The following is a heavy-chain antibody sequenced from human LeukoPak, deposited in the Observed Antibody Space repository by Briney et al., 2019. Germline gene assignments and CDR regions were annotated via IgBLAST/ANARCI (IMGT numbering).Heavy chain of an antibody. V-gene: IGHV3-20*04. CDR3: ARVQTSQRIMITFGGVIAISNWFDP. J-gene: IGHJ5*02. CDR1: GFTFDDYG. CDR2: INWNGGST. Sequence: GGSLRLSCAASGFTFDDYGMSWVCQAPGKGLEWVSGINWNGGSTGYADSVKGRFTISRDNAKNSLYLQMNSLRAEDTALYYCARVQTSQRIMITFGGVIAISNWFDPWGQGTLVTVSS. D-gene: IGHD3-16*02.